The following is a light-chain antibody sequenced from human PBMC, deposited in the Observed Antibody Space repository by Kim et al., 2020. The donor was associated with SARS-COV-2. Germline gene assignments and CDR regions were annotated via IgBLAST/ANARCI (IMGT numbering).Light chain of an antibody. J-gene: IGLJ1*01. CDR3: SSCTSSSTLCV. CDR2: DVS. CDR1: SSDVGGYNY. V-gene: IGLV2-14*01. Sequence: QSALTQPASVSGSPGQSITISCTGTSSDVGGYNYVSWYQQHPGKAPKLMIYDVSKRPSGVSSRFSGSKSGNTASLTISGPQADDETDYYCSSCTSSSTLCVFGTGTKVTVL.